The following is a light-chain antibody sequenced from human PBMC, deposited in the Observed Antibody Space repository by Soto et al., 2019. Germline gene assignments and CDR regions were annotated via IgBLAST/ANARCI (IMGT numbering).Light chain of an antibody. CDR1: HSISVW. CDR2: AAS. CDR3: QQYTDWPIT. J-gene: IGKJ5*01. V-gene: IGKV1-5*01. Sequence: DIQMTQSPSTLSASVGDRVTITCRASHSISVWLAWYQQKAGKAPNLIYAASTRATAVPDRFSGSGSGTDFTLTITSLQSDDFAVYFCQQYTDWPITFGQGTRLEIK.